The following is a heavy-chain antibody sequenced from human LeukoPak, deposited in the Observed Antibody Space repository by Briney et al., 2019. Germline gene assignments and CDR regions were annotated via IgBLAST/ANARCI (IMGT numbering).Heavy chain of an antibody. J-gene: IGHJ4*02. CDR2: ISYDGSNR. CDR1: GFTFSSYA. CDR3: ARGFSVDLDVWMSYRYPY. D-gene: IGHD3-16*02. Sequence: GTSLRLSCGASGFTFSSYAMNFVRQDSGKGLVWVAVISYDGSNRYYADFVKDRFTMSRDNSMNTLYLQMNSLRGEDTGVYYCARGFSVDLDVWMSYRYPYWGQGIMVTGSS. V-gene: IGHV3-30-3*01.